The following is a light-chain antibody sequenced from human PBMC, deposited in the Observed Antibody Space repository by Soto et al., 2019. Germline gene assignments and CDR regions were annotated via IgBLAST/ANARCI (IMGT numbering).Light chain of an antibody. J-gene: IGKJ4*01. Sequence: ENVLTQSPGTLSSSPGERATLSCRASQSVRNNYLAWYQQKPGQAPRLLIFGASIRATGIPDRFSGSGSGTDFTLTISRLEPEDFAVYYCQQYNSWPLTFGGGTKVEIK. V-gene: IGKV3-20*01. CDR2: GAS. CDR3: QQYNSWPLT. CDR1: QSVRNNY.